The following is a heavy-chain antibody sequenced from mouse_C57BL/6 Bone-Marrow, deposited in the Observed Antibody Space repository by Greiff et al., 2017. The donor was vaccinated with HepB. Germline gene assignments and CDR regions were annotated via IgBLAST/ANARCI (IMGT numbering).Heavy chain of an antibody. CDR3: ARNADQAWFAY. J-gene: IGHJ3*01. Sequence: VHLVESGPGLVQPSQSLSITCTVSGFSLTSYGVHWVRQSPGKGLEWLGVIWSGGSTDYNAAFISRLSISKDNSKSQAFFIRNSVQADDTAIYYCARNADQAWFAYWGQGTLVTVSA. V-gene: IGHV2-2*01. CDR2: IWSGGST. CDR1: GFSLTSYG.